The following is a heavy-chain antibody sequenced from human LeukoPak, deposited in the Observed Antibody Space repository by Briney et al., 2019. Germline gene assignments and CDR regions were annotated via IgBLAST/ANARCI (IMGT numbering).Heavy chain of an antibody. J-gene: IGHJ4*02. Sequence: SETLSLTCAVYGGSFSGYYWSWIRQPPGKGLEWIGEINHSGSTNYNPSLKSRVTISVDTSKNQFSLKLSSVTAADTAVYYCARLQTRRIYCSSTSCSDYWGQGTLVTVSS. CDR2: INHSGST. V-gene: IGHV4-34*01. D-gene: IGHD2-2*01. CDR3: ARLQTRRIYCSSTSCSDY. CDR1: GGSFSGYY.